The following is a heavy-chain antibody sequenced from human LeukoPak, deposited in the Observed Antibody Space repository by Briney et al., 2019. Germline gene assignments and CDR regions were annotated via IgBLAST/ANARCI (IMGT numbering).Heavy chain of an antibody. D-gene: IGHD3-9*01. CDR1: GFTLSSYA. Sequence: GGSLRLSCAASGFTLSSYAMHWVRQAPGKGLEWVAVISYDGSNKYYADSVKGRFTISRDNSKNTLYLQMNSLRAEDTAVYYCAKGRHFDDLERDYFDYWGQGTLVTVSS. V-gene: IGHV3-30-3*01. J-gene: IGHJ4*02. CDR2: ISYDGSNK. CDR3: AKGRHFDDLERDYFDY.